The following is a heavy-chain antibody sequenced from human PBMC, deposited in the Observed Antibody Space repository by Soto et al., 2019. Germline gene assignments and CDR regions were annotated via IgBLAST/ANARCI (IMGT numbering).Heavy chain of an antibody. CDR1: GFTFSSYG. CDR3: AKDPWVRKSTGWFYYVDN. CDR2: ITRDGSNK. V-gene: IGHV3-30*18. J-gene: IGHJ4*02. D-gene: IGHD6-19*01. Sequence: QGQLVESGGGVVQPGRSLRLSCAASGFTFSSYGMHWVRQAPGTGLEWVAMITRDGSNKYYADAVKGRFTISRDKSTTKMDLQMNSLGVEDTAVYYCAKDPWVRKSTGWFYYVDNLGQGTLITVTS.